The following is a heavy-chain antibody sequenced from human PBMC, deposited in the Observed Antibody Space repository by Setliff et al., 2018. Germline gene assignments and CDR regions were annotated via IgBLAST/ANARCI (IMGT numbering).Heavy chain of an antibody. V-gene: IGHV3-21*01. CDR1: GFTFSSYS. D-gene: IGHD5-18*01. CDR2: ISSSSSYI. CDR3: ARDRTAMATHYGMDV. Sequence: PGGSLRLSCAASGFTFSSYSMNWVRQAPGKGLEWVSSISSSSSYIYYADSVKGRFTISRDNAKNSLYLQMNSLRAEDTAVYYCARDRTAMATHYGMDVWGQGTTVTVSS. J-gene: IGHJ6*02.